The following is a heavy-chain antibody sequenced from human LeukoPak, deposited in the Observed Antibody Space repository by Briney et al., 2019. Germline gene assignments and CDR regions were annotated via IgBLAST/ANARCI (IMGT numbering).Heavy chain of an antibody. V-gene: IGHV3-30*02. CDR2: IRYDGNNK. CDR1: GFTFSDYS. Sequence: GGSLRLSCAASGFTFSDYSMHWVRQAPGKGLNWVAFIRYDGNNKYYADSVKGRFTISRDNSKNMLYLEMNSLRAEDTAVYYCARDRGNYYYYMDVWGKGTTVTVSS. J-gene: IGHJ6*03. CDR3: ARDRGNYYYYMDV.